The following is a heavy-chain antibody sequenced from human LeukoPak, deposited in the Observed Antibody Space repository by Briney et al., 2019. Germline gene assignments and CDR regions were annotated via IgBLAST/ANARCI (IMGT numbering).Heavy chain of an antibody. D-gene: IGHD3-3*01. J-gene: IGHJ3*02. Sequence: SETLSLTCIVSGGSISSGSNFWNWIRQPAGKGLEWIGRMYTSGSTNYNPSLKSRVTISVDTSKNQFSLKLSSVTAADTAVYYCARGYTIFGVVTDDALDIWGQGTMVTVSS. V-gene: IGHV4-61*02. CDR1: GGSISSGSNF. CDR2: MYTSGST. CDR3: ARGYTIFGVVTDDALDI.